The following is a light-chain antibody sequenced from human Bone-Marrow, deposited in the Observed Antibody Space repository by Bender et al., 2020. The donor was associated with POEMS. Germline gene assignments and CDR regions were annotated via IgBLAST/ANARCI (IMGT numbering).Light chain of an antibody. CDR3: CSWAGAVTWV. V-gene: IGLV1-40*01. CDR2: GNT. CDR1: SSNIRAGTD. Sequence: QSVLTQQPSVSGAPGQRVTISCTGSSSNIRAGTDVPWYQQLPGTAPKLLISGNTNRPSGVPDRVSGSKSGTSASLAVTGLQADDEADYGCCSWAGAVTWVFGGGTKLTVL. J-gene: IGLJ3*02.